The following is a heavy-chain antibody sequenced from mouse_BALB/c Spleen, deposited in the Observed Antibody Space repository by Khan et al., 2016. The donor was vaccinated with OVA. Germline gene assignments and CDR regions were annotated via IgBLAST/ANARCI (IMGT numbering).Heavy chain of an antibody. Sequence: VQLKQSGPELVKPGASVKISCKASGYTFTDYNMDWVKQSHGKSLEWIGYIYPNNGGTGYNQKFKTKATLTVDTSSSTAYMELRSQTSEDSAVYYCVRSGYGSFAYWGQGTLVTVSA. D-gene: IGHD1-2*01. CDR2: IYPNNGGT. CDR3: VRSGYGSFAY. V-gene: IGHV1S29*02. J-gene: IGHJ3*01. CDR1: GYTFTDYN.